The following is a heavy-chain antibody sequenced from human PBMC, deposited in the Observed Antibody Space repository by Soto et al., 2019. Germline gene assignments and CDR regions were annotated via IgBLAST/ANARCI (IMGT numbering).Heavy chain of an antibody. CDR2: IYYSGST. CDR1: GGSISRYY. D-gene: IGHD6-13*01. Sequence: SETLSLTCTVSGGSISRYYWSWIRQPPGKGLEWIGYIYYSGSTNYNPSLKSRVTISVDTSKNQFSLKLSSVTAADTAVYYCARGYSSSWDTYYYYYGMDVWGQGTTVTVSS. CDR3: ARGYSSSWDTYYYYYGMDV. J-gene: IGHJ6*02. V-gene: IGHV4-59*01.